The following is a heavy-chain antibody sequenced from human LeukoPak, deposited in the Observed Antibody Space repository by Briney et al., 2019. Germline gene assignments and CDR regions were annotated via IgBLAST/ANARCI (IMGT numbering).Heavy chain of an antibody. D-gene: IGHD6-19*01. Sequence: GGSLRPSCAASGFTFSSYTMNWVRQAPGKGLEWVSSITSSSSYIYYADSVTGRFTISRDNAKKSVYLQMNSLRAEDTAVYYCARGSTYSSGWYTGFDYWGQGTLVTVSS. CDR2: ITSSSSYI. V-gene: IGHV3-21*01. CDR1: GFTFSSYT. J-gene: IGHJ4*02. CDR3: ARGSTYSSGWYTGFDY.